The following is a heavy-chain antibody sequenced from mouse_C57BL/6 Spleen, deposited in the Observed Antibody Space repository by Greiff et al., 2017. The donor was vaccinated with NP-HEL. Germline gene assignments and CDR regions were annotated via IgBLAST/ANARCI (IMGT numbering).Heavy chain of an antibody. CDR3: ASTEYYGSSKVLYYYAMDY. J-gene: IGHJ4*01. CDR1: GFTFTSYG. D-gene: IGHD1-1*01. CDR2: IYPRSGTT. Sequence: VQRVESGAELARPGASVKLSCTASGFTFTSYGISWVKQRTGQGLEWIGEIYPRSGTTYYNEKFKGKATLTADKSSSTAYMELRNLTSENSAVYICASTEYYGSSKVLYYYAMDYWGQGTSVTVSS. V-gene: IGHV1-81*01.